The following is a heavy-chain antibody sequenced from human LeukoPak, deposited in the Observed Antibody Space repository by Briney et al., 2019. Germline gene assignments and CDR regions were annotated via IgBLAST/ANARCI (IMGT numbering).Heavy chain of an antibody. D-gene: IGHD3-22*01. J-gene: IGHJ3*02. CDR2: IYYSGST. Sequence: SETLSLTCTVSGGSISSYYWSWIRQPPGKGLEWIGYIYYSGSTNYNPSLKSRVTISVDTSKNQFSLKLSSVTAADTAVYYCARGDYYDSSGYEHRGSGAFDIWGQGTMVTVSS. CDR3: ARGDYYDSSGYEHRGSGAFDI. CDR1: GGSISSYY. V-gene: IGHV4-59*12.